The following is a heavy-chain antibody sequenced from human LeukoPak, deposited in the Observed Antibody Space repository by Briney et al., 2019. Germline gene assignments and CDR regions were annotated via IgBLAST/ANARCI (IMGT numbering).Heavy chain of an antibody. CDR2: IYQSGST. CDR3: ARSGDSVVYWYFDV. V-gene: IGHV4-4*02. Sequence: SETLSLTCAVSGASTSSSHWWSWVRQSPGKGLEWIGEIYQSGSTNYDPSLKSRVTISVDTSKNRFSLKLNSVTAADTAVYYCARSGDSVVYWYFDVWGRGTLVTVSS. D-gene: IGHD4-17*01. CDR1: GASTSSSHW. J-gene: IGHJ2*01.